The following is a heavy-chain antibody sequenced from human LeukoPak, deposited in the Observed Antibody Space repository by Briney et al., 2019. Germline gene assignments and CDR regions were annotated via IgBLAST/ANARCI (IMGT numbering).Heavy chain of an antibody. CDR3: ARRGYGSGSPPYFDY. CDR2: IYYSGST. CDR1: GVSISSGGYY. V-gene: IGHV4-31*03. D-gene: IGHD3-10*01. Sequence: SQTLSLTCTVSGVSISSGGYYWGWIRQQPGKGLEWIEYIYYSGSTYYNPCLKSRFTISVDTSKNQFSLKLSSVTAADTAVYYCARRGYGSGSPPYFDYWGQGTLVTVSS. J-gene: IGHJ4*02.